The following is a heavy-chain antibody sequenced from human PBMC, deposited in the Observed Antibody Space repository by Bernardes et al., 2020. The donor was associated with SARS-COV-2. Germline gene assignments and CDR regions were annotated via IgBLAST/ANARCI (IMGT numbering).Heavy chain of an antibody. CDR1: GYRFTNYW. CDR3: ARHRTVAGRRLLDY. Sequence: GESLKISCNASGYRFTNYWISWVRQMPGKCLEWMGKVDASDSYTENSPSFQGHVTISVDRSITTAYLRWSSLKASDTGMYYCARHRTVAGRRLLDYWGQGTLVTVSS. J-gene: IGHJ4*02. V-gene: IGHV5-10-1*01. D-gene: IGHD6-6*01. CDR2: VDASDSYT.